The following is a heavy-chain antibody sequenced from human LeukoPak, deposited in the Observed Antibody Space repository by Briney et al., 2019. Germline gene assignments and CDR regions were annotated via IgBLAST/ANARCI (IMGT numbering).Heavy chain of an antibody. J-gene: IGHJ4*02. D-gene: IGHD1-20*01. V-gene: IGHV3-21*01. CDR2: VSNSGDYI. CDR3: ARDNWIEAHYFDY. CDR1: GFSFSSYR. Sequence: GGSLRLSCAASGFSFSSYRMNWVRQAPGKGLEWVSSVSNSGDYIHYADSVKGRFTISRDNAKNSLYLQMNSLRAEDTAVYYCARDNWIEAHYFDYWGQGTLVTVSS.